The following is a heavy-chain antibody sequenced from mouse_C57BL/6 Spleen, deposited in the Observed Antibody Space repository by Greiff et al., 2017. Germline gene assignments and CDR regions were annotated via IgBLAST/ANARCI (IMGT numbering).Heavy chain of an antibody. Sequence: QVQLQQPGAELVKPGASVKLSCKASGYTFTSYWMHWVKQRPGHGLEWIGMIHPNSGSTNYNEKVKSKATLTVDKSSSTAYMQLSSLTSEDSAVYCGARRSDYYAMDYWGQGTSVTVSS. V-gene: IGHV1-64*01. CDR1: GYTFTSYW. CDR3: ARRSDYYAMDY. J-gene: IGHJ4*01. D-gene: IGHD1-3*01. CDR2: IHPNSGST.